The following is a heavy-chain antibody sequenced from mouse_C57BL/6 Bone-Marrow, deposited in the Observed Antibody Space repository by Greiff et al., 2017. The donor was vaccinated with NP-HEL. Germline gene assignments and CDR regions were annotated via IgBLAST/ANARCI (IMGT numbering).Heavy chain of an antibody. V-gene: IGHV1-55*01. J-gene: IGHJ1*03. D-gene: IGHD1-1*01. CDR3: ARRRTVVAHWYFDV. CDR2: IYPGSGST. Sequence: QVQLQQPGAELVKPGASVKMSCKASGYTFTSYWITWVKQRPGQGLEWIGDIYPGSGSTNYNEKFKSKATLTVDTSSSTAYMQLSSLTSEDSAVYYCARRRTVVAHWYFDVWGTGTTVTVSS. CDR1: GYTFTSYW.